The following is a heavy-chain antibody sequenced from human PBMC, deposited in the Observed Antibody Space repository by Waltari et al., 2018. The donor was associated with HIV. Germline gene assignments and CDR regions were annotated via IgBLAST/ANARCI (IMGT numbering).Heavy chain of an antibody. Sequence: QVQLQESGPGLVEPSKTLSLTCSVSYYSMKNVYNWVWIRQPPGKGLEWIGAISHNGITYYNPYNPSLKSRVIISSDTSKNQFSLTLNSVTAEDTAFYYCAREWYCSTSACRYYFDFWGRGALVTVSS. D-gene: IGHD2-2*01. J-gene: IGHJ4*02. CDR3: AREWYCSTSACRYYFDF. CDR1: YYSMKNVYN. V-gene: IGHV4-38-2*02. CDR2: ISHNGIT.